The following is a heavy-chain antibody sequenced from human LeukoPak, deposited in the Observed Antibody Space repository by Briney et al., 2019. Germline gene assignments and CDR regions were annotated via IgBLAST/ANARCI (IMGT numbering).Heavy chain of an antibody. D-gene: IGHD4-17*01. V-gene: IGHV3-23*01. Sequence: GGSLRLSCAASGFTFSSYPMNWVRQAPGKGLEWVSSITDSGTSTYYADSVKGRFTMSRDDSRNTLYLQMNSLRAEDTAVYYCARDLPYGDYNGGLDYWGQGTLVTVSS. CDR2: ITDSGTST. CDR3: ARDLPYGDYNGGLDY. CDR1: GFTFSSYP. J-gene: IGHJ4*02.